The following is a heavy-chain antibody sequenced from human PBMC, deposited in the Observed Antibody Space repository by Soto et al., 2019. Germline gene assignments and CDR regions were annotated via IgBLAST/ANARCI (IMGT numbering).Heavy chain of an antibody. J-gene: IGHJ4*02. CDR1: GFTFSSYA. Sequence: QVQLVESGGGVVQPGRSLRLSCAASGFTFSSYAMHWVRQAPGKGLEWVAVISYDGSNKYYADSVKGRFTISRDNSKNTLYLQMNSLRAEDTAVYYCASVGGGSYTPLDYWGQGTLVTVSS. CDR2: ISYDGSNK. D-gene: IGHD1-26*01. CDR3: ASVGGGSYTPLDY. V-gene: IGHV3-30-3*01.